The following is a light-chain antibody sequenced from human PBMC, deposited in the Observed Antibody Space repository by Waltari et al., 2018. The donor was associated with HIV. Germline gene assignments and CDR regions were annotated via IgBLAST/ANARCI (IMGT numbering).Light chain of an antibody. V-gene: IGLV3-25*03. J-gene: IGLJ3*02. CDR2: KDS. CDR3: ESAHSSLWV. Sequence: SYELTQPPSVSVSPGQTARITCSGDALPKQYAYWYQQKAGQAPVLVIYKDSERPSGSHERFSGSSSGTTVTLTISGVQAEDEADYYCESAHSSLWVFGGGTKLTVL. CDR1: ALPKQY.